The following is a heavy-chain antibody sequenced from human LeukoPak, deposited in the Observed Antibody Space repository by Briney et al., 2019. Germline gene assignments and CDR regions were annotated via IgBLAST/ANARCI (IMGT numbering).Heavy chain of an antibody. D-gene: IGHD3-9*01. Sequence: SETLSLTCTVSGGSISGYYWGWIRQPPGKGLEWIGYIYSSGSTSYNPSLKSRVTMSVDTSKNQFSLKLSSVTAADTAVYYCARDEGYDILTGYRYGMDVWGQGTTVTVSS. CDR3: ARDEGYDILTGYRYGMDV. CDR2: IYSSGST. J-gene: IGHJ6*02. CDR1: GGSISGYY. V-gene: IGHV4-59*01.